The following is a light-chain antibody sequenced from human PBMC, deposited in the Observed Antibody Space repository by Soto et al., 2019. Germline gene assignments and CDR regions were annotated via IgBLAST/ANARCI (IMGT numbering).Light chain of an antibody. CDR3: QQYNSYSRT. V-gene: IGKV3D-20*01. Sequence: EIVLTQSPGTLSLSPGERATRSCRASQSVSSSYLAWYQQKPGLAPRLLIYDASSRATGIPDRFSGSGSGTEFTLTISSLQPDDFATYYCQQYNSYSRTFGQGTKVDIK. CDR1: QSVSSSY. J-gene: IGKJ1*01. CDR2: DAS.